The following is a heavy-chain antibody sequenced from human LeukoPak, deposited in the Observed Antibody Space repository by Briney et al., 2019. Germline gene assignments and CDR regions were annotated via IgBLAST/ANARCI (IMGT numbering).Heavy chain of an antibody. Sequence: PSETLSLTCAVYGGSFSGYYWSWIRQPPGKGLEWVGEINHSGSTNYNPSLKSRVTISVDKSKNQSSLKLSSVTAADTAVYYCARGLRGYYGSGRYDDYWGQGTLVTVSS. CDR1: GGSFSGYY. V-gene: IGHV4-34*01. CDR3: ARGLRGYYGSGRYDDY. D-gene: IGHD3-10*01. CDR2: INHSGST. J-gene: IGHJ4*02.